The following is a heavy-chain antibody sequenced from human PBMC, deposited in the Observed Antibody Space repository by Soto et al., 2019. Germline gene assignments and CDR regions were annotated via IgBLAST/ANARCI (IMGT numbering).Heavy chain of an antibody. CDR2: INHSGDT. Sequence: SETLSLTCAVYNGSFNNYYWSWIRQSPGKGLEWIGEINHSGDTNYNPSLRSRVAISLDTSKSHFSLHLSSVTAADTAVYYCARRRSDSSGWGVRYYYAMDVWGQGTTVTVSS. D-gene: IGHD6-19*01. CDR3: ARRRSDSSGWGVRYYYAMDV. J-gene: IGHJ6*02. V-gene: IGHV4-34*01. CDR1: NGSFNNYY.